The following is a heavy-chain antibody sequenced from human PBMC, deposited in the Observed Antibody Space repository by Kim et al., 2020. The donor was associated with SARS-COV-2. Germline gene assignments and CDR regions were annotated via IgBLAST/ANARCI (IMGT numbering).Heavy chain of an antibody. CDR3: ARSYGDYFDY. V-gene: IGHV4-59*01. J-gene: IGHJ4*02. Sequence: STNYNPSLKSRVTISVDTSKNQFSLKLSSVTAADTAVYYCARSYGDYFDYWGQGTLVTVSS. CDR2: ST. D-gene: IGHD4-17*01.